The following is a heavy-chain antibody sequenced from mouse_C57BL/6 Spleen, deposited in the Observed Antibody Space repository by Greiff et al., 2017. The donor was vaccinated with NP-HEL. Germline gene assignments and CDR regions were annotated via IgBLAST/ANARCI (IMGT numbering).Heavy chain of an antibody. Sequence: EVQLVESGGDLVKPGGSLKLSCAASGFTFSSYGMSWVRQTPDKRLEWVATISSGGSYTYYPDSVKGRFTTSRDNAKNTLYLQMSSLKSEDTAMYYCARRGDYDDAWYFDVWGTGTTVTVSA. CDR2: ISSGGSYT. V-gene: IGHV5-6*01. J-gene: IGHJ1*03. CDR1: GFTFSSYG. CDR3: ARRGDYDDAWYFDV. D-gene: IGHD2-4*01.